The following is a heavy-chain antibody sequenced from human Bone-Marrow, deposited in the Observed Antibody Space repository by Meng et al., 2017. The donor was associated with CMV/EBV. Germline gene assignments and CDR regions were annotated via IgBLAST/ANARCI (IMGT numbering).Heavy chain of an antibody. CDR1: GGTFSSYA. J-gene: IGHJ4*02. CDR2: ISAHNGNT. Sequence: ASVKVSCKASGGTFSSYAISWVRQAPGQGLEWMGWISAHNGNTNYAQKLQGRVTMTTDTSTSTAYMELRSLRSDDTAVYYCARDLLHYYDSSGYSLYFDYWGQGTLVTVSS. CDR3: ARDLLHYYDSSGYSLYFDY. D-gene: IGHD3-22*01. V-gene: IGHV1-18*01.